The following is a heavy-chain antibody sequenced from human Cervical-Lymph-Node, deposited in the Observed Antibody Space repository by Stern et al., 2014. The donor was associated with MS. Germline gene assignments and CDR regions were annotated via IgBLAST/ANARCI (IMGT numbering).Heavy chain of an antibody. D-gene: IGHD2-15*01. CDR1: GFTFSSYW. V-gene: IGHV3-7*01. J-gene: IGHJ5*02. CDR3: ARPECTGGSCYSSWFDP. Sequence: EVQLVESGGGLVQPGGSLRLSCAASGFTFSSYWMSWVRQAPGKGQEWVANIKQDGSQKDYVDSVKGRFTISRDNAKNSLYLQMNSLRAEDTAVYYCARPECTGGSCYSSWFDPWGQGTLVTVSS. CDR2: IKQDGSQK.